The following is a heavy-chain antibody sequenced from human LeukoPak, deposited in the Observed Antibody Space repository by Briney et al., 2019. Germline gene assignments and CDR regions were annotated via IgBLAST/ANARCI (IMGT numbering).Heavy chain of an antibody. CDR1: GGSISSSSYY. Sequence: SETLSLTCTVSGGSISSSSYYWGWIRQPPGKGLEWIGSIYYSGSTYYNPSLKSRVTISVDTSKNQFSLKLSSVTAADTAVYYCACIGYCSSTDYWGQGTLVTVSS. CDR3: ACIGYCSSTDY. V-gene: IGHV4-39*01. CDR2: IYYSGST. D-gene: IGHD2-2*01. J-gene: IGHJ4*02.